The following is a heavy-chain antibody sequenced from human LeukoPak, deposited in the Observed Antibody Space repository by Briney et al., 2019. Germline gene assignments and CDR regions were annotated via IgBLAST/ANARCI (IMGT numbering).Heavy chain of an antibody. D-gene: IGHD1-7*01. CDR2: FDPEDGET. V-gene: IGHV1-24*01. J-gene: IGHJ3*02. CDR1: GYTLTELS. Sequence: ASVKVSGKVSGYTLTELSMHWVRQAPGKGLEWMGGFDPEDGETIYAQKFQGRVTMTEDTSTDTAYMELSSLRSEDTAVYYCATDKGYNWNSNTFDIWGQGTMVTVSS. CDR3: ATDKGYNWNSNTFDI.